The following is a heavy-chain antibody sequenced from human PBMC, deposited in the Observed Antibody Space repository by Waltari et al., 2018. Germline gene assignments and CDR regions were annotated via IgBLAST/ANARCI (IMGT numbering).Heavy chain of an antibody. CDR2: INGDGSGT. CDR3: ARDGAGDIDLDN. D-gene: IGHD6-13*01. Sequence: EVQLVESGGGLIQPGGSLRLSCAASGFTFNTYWMHWVRQVPGKGLVWVSRINGDGSGTMYADSVKGRFTISRDNAKNTFYLQMNSLRVEDTAVYYCARDGAGDIDLDNWGRGTLVTVSS. V-gene: IGHV3-74*03. CDR1: GFTFNTYW. J-gene: IGHJ4*02.